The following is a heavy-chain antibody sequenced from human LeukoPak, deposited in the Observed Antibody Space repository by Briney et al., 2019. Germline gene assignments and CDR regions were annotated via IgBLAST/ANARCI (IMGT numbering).Heavy chain of an antibody. CDR1: GYTFTGYY. CDR3: AKGPPSLTAAGNWLDP. J-gene: IGHJ5*02. D-gene: IGHD6-13*01. CDR2: INPNTGGT. V-gene: IGHV1-2*06. Sequence: ASVKVSCKASGYTFTGYYIHWVRQAPGQGLEWMGRINPNTGGTNYAQKFQGRVTMTRDTSITTAYMELSRLTSDDTAIYYCAKGPPSLTAAGNWLDPWGQGALVTVSS.